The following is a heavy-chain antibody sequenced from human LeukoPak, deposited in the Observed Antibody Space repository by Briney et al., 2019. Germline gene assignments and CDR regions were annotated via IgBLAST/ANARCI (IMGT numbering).Heavy chain of an antibody. V-gene: IGHV3-74*01. CDR2: IGSDGIDT. Sequence: PGGSLRLSCAASGFTFSSYWMHWVRQAPGKGLVWVSRIGSDGIDTTYADSVKGRFTISRDNAKNTVYLQMNSLRAEDTAVYYCARISSEKYGLGDYWGQGTLVTVSS. J-gene: IGHJ4*02. CDR3: ARISSEKYGLGDY. CDR1: GFTFSSYW. D-gene: IGHD3-22*01.